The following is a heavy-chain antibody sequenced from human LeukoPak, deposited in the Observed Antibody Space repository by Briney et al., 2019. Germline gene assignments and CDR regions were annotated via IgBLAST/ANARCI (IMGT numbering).Heavy chain of an antibody. D-gene: IGHD5-24*01. CDR3: ARGMATIDGYYYYMDV. J-gene: IGHJ6*03. CDR1: GFTFSRHS. V-gene: IGHV3-21*01. CDR2: ISSSSSYI. Sequence: PGGSLRLSCAASGFTFSRHSINWVRQAPGKGLEWVSSISSSSSYIYYADSVKGRFTISRDNAKNPLYLQMCSLRAEDTAVYYCARGMATIDGYYYYMDVWGKGTTVTVSS.